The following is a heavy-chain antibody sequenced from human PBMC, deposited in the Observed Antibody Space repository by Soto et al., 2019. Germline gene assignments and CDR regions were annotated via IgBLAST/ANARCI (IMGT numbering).Heavy chain of an antibody. D-gene: IGHD5-18*01. CDR3: ARDNRVDTAMGLDY. Sequence: EVQLVESGGGLIQPGGSLRLSCAASGFTVSNTYMSWVRQAPGKGLEWVSVIYSGGSTYYADSVKGRFTISRDNSKNTLYLQMNGLGAEDTAVYYCARDNRVDTAMGLDYWGQGTLVTVSS. J-gene: IGHJ4*02. CDR1: GFTVSNTY. V-gene: IGHV3-53*01. CDR2: IYSGGST.